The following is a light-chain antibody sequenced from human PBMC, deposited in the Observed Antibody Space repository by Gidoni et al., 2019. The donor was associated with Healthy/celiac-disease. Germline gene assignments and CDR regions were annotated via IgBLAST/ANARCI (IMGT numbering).Light chain of an antibody. J-gene: IGKJ3*01. CDR3: QQRSNWPPLFT. CDR2: DAS. V-gene: IGKV3-11*01. CDR1: QSVSSY. Sequence: EIVLTQSPATLSLSPGERAPLSCRASQSVSSYLAWYQQKPGQATRLLIYDASNRATGIPARFSGSGSGTDFTLTISSLEPEDFAVYYCQQRSNWPPLFTFGPGTKVDIK.